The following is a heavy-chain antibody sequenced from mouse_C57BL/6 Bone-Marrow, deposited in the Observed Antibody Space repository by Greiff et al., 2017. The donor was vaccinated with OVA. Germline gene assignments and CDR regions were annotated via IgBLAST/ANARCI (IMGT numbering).Heavy chain of an antibody. D-gene: IGHD2-5*01. Sequence: EVQLQQSGPGLVKPSQSLSLTCSVTGYSITSGYYWNWIRQFPGNKLEWMGYISYDGSNNYNPSLKNRISITRDTSKNQFFLKLNSVTTEDTATYYCAREGYSNFPFAYWGQGTLVTVSA. V-gene: IGHV3-6*01. CDR1: GYSITSGYY. CDR3: AREGYSNFPFAY. J-gene: IGHJ3*01. CDR2: ISYDGSN.